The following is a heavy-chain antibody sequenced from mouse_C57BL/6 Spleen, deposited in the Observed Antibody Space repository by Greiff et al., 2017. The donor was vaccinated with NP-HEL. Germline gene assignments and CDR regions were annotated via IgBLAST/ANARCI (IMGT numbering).Heavy chain of an antibody. CDR3: ARKSTRASY. J-gene: IGHJ2*01. Sequence: VQLQQSGAELVKPGASVKMSCKASGYTFTSYTMHWVKQRPGPGLEWIGYINPSSGYNKYKQKFKDKATLTADKSSSTAYMQLSRLTSEDSAVHYCARKSTRASYWGQGTTLTGAS. CDR2: INPSSGYN. D-gene: IGHD3-1*01. V-gene: IGHV1-4*01. CDR1: GYTFTSYT.